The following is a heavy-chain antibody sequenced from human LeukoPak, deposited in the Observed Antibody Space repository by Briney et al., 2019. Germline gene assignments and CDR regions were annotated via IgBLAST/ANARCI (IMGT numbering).Heavy chain of an antibody. CDR2: GLYSGST. D-gene: IGHD3-16*01. Sequence: SETLSLTCTVSGVSISSGYYSWAWIRKPPGRGLECFGSGLYSGSTYYDPSFNGRVTLSVDTSKNQFSLRLSSVTAADTAIYYCARHTIDTTLGGVPDYFDAWGQGTPVTVSS. CDR3: ARHTIDTTLGGVPDYFDA. V-gene: IGHV4-39*07. CDR1: GVSISSGYYS. J-gene: IGHJ5*02.